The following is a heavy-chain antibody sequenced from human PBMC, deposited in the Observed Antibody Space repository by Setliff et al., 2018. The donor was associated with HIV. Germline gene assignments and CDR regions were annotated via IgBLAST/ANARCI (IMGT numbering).Heavy chain of an antibody. Sequence: SETLSLTCAVYGGSFSAYYWSWIRQTPGKGLEWIGEINHSGGTNYNSSLKSRVTMSVDTSKNQFSLKLSSVTAADTAVFYCARGGYSYGFGRHRAYFQYWGQGTQVTVSS. J-gene: IGHJ1*01. D-gene: IGHD5-18*01. CDR2: INHSGGT. V-gene: IGHV4-34*01. CDR1: GGSFSAYY. CDR3: ARGGYSYGFGRHRAYFQY.